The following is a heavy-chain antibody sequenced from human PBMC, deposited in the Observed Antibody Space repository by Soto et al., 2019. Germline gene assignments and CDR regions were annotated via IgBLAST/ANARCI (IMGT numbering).Heavy chain of an antibody. D-gene: IGHD1-26*01. CDR1: GFTFSSYG. J-gene: IGHJ4*02. CDR3: ARQHRRGGATPLDH. V-gene: IGHV3-33*01. Sequence: QVQLVESGGGVVQPGRSLRLSCAASGFTFSSYGMHWVRQAPGKGLEWVAVIWYDGSNKYYADSVKGRFTISRDNSKNPLYLQMNSLRVEDTAVYYCARQHRRGGATPLDHWGQGLLVTVSS. CDR2: IWYDGSNK.